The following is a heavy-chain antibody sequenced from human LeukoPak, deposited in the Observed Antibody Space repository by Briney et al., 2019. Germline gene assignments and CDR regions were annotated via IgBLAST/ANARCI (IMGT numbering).Heavy chain of an antibody. D-gene: IGHD6-13*01. Sequence: ASVKVSCKASGYTFTSYCMHWVRQAPGQGLEWIGIINPSGGSTSYAQKFQGRVTMTRDTSTSTVYMELSSLRSEDTAVYYCARDRAFIAAAGYYFDYWGQGTLVTVSS. CDR1: GYTFTSYC. J-gene: IGHJ4*02. CDR3: ARDRAFIAAAGYYFDY. CDR2: INPSGGST. V-gene: IGHV1-46*01.